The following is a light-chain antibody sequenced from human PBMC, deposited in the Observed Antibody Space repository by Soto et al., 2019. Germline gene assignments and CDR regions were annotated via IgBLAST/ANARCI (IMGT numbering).Light chain of an antibody. CDR3: QXYDSSLSGYV. Sequence: QSVLTQPPSVSGAPGQRVTVSCTGSSSNIGARYEVHWYQQLPGTAPKLLIYGNSNRPSGVPXRFSGSKSGTSASLAITGXXXEDEAXXXXQXYDSSLSGYVFGTGTKLTVL. J-gene: IGLJ1*01. CDR2: GNS. V-gene: IGLV1-40*01. CDR1: SSNIGARYE.